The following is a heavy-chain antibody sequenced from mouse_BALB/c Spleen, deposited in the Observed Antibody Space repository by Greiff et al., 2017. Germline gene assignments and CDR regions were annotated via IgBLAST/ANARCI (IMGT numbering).Heavy chain of an antibody. J-gene: IGHJ1*01. V-gene: IGHV5-6-5*01. CDR1: GFTFSSYA. D-gene: IGHD1-1*01. Sequence: DVHLVESGGGLVKPGGSLKLSCAASGFTFSSYAMSWVRQTPEKRLEWVASISSGGSTYYPDSVKGRFTISRDNARNILYLQMSRLRSEDTAMYYCARGVYGSSYDWYFDVWGAGTTVTVSS. CDR3: ARGVYGSSYDWYFDV. CDR2: ISSGGST.